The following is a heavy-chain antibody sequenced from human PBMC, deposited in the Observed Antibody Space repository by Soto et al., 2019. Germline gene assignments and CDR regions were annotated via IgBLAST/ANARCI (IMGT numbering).Heavy chain of an antibody. V-gene: IGHV3-15*01. CDR3: TTGLSNGYYNFDY. J-gene: IGHJ4*02. D-gene: IGHD3-22*01. CDR1: GFTFSNAW. Sequence: VESLRLSCAASGFTFSNAWMSWVRQAPGKGLEWVGRIKGEADGGTTDYAAPVKGRITISRDHSKDTLYLQMNSLKTEDTAVYYCTTGLSNGYYNFDYWGQGT. CDR2: IKGEADGGTT.